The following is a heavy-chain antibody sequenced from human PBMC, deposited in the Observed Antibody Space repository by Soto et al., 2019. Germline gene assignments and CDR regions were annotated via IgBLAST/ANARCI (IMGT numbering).Heavy chain of an antibody. CDR1: GFTFSSYA. D-gene: IGHD1-26*01. J-gene: IGHJ4*02. V-gene: IGHV3-23*01. CDR3: AKETRRTFKTATTPFDY. CDR2: ISGSGGST. Sequence: PGGSLRLSCAASGFTFSSYAMSWVRQAPGKGLEWVSAISGSGGSTYYADSVKGRFTISRDNSKNTLYLQMNSLRAEDTAVYYCAKETRRTFKTATTPFDYWGQGTLVTVSS.